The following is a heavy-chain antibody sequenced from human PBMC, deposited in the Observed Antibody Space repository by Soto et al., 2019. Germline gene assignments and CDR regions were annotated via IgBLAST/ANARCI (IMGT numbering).Heavy chain of an antibody. V-gene: IGHV3-49*04. CDR2: IRSEAYGWTT. J-gene: IGHJ4*02. CDR3: TRAGGSGWGYYFDY. CDR1: GFTFGDYA. D-gene: IGHD6-19*01. Sequence: GGSLRLSCTASGFTFGDYAMSWVRQAPVKVLECVGFIRSEAYGWTTEYAASVKGRFTISRDDSKSIAYPQMNSLGTEDTAVYYCTRAGGSGWGYYFDYWGQGTQVTVSS.